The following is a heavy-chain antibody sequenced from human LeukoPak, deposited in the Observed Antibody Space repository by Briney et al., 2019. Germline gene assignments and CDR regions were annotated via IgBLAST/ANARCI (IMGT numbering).Heavy chain of an antibody. CDR1: GFTFSSYS. CDR2: ISSSSSYI. Sequence: PGGSLRLSCAASGFTFSSYSLNWVRQAPGKGLEWVSSISSSSSYIYYADSVKGRFTLPRDNPKNSLYLQMNSLRTEHTDVICWARGGGGGSGRYDLFDYWGQGTLVTVSS. D-gene: IGHD6-19*01. CDR3: ARGGGGGSGRYDLFDY. J-gene: IGHJ4*02. V-gene: IGHV3-21*01.